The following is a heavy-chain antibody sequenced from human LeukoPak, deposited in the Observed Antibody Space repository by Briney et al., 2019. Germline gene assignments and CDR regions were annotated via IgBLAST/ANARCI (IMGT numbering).Heavy chain of an antibody. D-gene: IGHD3-3*01. V-gene: IGHV3-30-3*01. J-gene: IGHJ4*02. CDR3: AKDQDGYDFWSGYYTGMGNFDY. CDR2: ISYDGSNK. CDR1: GFTFSSYA. Sequence: GGSLRLSCAASGFTFSSYAMHWVRQAPGKGLEWVAVISYDGSNKYYADSVKGRFTISRDNSKNTLYLQMNSLRAEDTAVHYCAKDQDGYDFWSGYYTGMGNFDYWGQGTLVTVSS.